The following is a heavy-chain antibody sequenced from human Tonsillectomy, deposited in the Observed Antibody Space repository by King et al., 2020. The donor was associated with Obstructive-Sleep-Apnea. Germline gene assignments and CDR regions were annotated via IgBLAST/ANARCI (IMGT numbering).Heavy chain of an antibody. CDR3: AKDSQGDY. V-gene: IGHV3-30*18. J-gene: IGHJ4*02. Sequence: VQLVESGGGVVQPGRSLRLSCAASGFTFSSYGMHWVRQAPGKGLEWVAVISYDGSNKYYADSVKGRFTISRDNSKNTLYLQMNSLRAEDTGVYYCAKDSQGDYWGQGTLVTVSS. CDR2: ISYDGSNK. CDR1: GFTFSSYG.